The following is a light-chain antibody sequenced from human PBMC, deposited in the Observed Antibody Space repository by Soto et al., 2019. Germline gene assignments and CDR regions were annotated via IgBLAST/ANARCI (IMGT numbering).Light chain of an antibody. CDR3: SSYTSSSTRDV. Sequence: QSVLTHPASVSGSPGQSITISCTGTSSDVGGYNYVSWYQQHPGKAPKLMIYDVSNRPSGVSNRFSGSKSGNTASLTISGLQAEDEADYYCSSYTSSSTRDVFGTGTKVTVL. CDR1: SSDVGGYNY. CDR2: DVS. J-gene: IGLJ1*01. V-gene: IGLV2-14*01.